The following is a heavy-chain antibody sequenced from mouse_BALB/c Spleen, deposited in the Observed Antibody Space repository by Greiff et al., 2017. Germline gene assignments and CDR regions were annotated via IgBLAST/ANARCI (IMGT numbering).Heavy chain of an antibody. Sequence: EVQLQQSGPELVKPGASVKMSCKASGYTFTSYVMHWVKQKPGQGLEWIGYINPYNDGTKYNEKFKGKATLTSDKSSSTAYMELSSLTSEDSAVYYCAREGIYYDYDDAMDYWGQGTSVTVSS. V-gene: IGHV1-14*01. CDR2: INPYNDGT. D-gene: IGHD2-4*01. J-gene: IGHJ4*01. CDR1: GYTFTSYV. CDR3: AREGIYYDYDDAMDY.